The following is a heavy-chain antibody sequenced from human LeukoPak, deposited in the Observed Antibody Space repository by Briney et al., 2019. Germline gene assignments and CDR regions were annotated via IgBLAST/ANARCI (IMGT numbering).Heavy chain of an antibody. Sequence: PSQTLSLTCTVSGGSLSSYYWSWIRQPPGKGLEWIGYIYYSGSTNYNPSLKSRVTISVDTSKNQYSLKLSSVTAAGTAVYYCASHGPVDTAMVPYYFDYWGQGTLVTVSS. CDR1: GGSLSSYY. J-gene: IGHJ4*02. D-gene: IGHD5-18*01. CDR3: ASHGPVDTAMVPYYFDY. V-gene: IGHV4-59*08. CDR2: IYYSGST.